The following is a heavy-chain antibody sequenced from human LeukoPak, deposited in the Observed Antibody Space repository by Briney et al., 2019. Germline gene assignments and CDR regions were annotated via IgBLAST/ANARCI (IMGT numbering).Heavy chain of an antibody. J-gene: IGHJ4*02. D-gene: IGHD3-22*01. Sequence: GASVKVSCKASGYTFTSYGISWVRQAPGQGLEWMGWISAYNGSTNYAQKLQGRVTMTTDTSTSTAYMELRSLRSDDTAVYYCARVFYYYDSSGYDYWGQGTLVTVSS. V-gene: IGHV1-18*01. CDR3: ARVFYYYDSSGYDY. CDR1: GYTFTSYG. CDR2: ISAYNGST.